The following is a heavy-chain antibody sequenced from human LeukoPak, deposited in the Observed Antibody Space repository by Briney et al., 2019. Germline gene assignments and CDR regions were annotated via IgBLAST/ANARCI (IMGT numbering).Heavy chain of an antibody. D-gene: IGHD1-26*01. Sequence: PGGSLRLSCAASGFTFSNHWMHWVRQAPGKGLEWVSRINGDGVSTTYADSVKGRFTISRDNAKNTLYLQMNSLRDEDTAVYRCVYSGNFPFDYWGQGTLVTVSS. J-gene: IGHJ4*02. CDR1: GFTFSNHW. CDR3: VYSGNFPFDY. CDR2: INGDGVST. V-gene: IGHV3-74*01.